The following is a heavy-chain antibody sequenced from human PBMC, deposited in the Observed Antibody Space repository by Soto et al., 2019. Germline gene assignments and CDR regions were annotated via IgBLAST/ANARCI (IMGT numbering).Heavy chain of an antibody. J-gene: IGHJ4*02. D-gene: IGHD6-13*01. V-gene: IGHV1-8*01. Sequence: QVQLVQSGAEVKKPGASVKVSCKASGYTFTSYDINWVRQATGQGLEWMGWMNPNSGNAGYAQRFQSRVTMTWNTSISTAYMDLSSLRSEDTAVYYCARSQSRTSAAGAGDYWGQGTLVTVSS. CDR2: MNPNSGNA. CDR1: GYTFTSYD. CDR3: ARSQSRTSAAGAGDY.